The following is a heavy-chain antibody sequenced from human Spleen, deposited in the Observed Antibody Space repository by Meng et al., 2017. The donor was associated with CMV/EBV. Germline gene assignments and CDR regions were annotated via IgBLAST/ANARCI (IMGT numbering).Heavy chain of an antibody. Sequence: QVPLQESGPGLVKPSQTLSLTCTVSGGSISSGGYYWSWIRQHPGKGLEWIGEINHSGSTNYNPSLKSRVTISVDTSKNQFSLKLSSVTAADTAVYYCARGKFEGWFDPWGQGTLVTVSS. J-gene: IGHJ5*02. CDR1: GGSISSGGYY. D-gene: IGHD3-16*01. V-gene: IGHV4-31*03. CDR2: INHSGST. CDR3: ARGKFEGWFDP.